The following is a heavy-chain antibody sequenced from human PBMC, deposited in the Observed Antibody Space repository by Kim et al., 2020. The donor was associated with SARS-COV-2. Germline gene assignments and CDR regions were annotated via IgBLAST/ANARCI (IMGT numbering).Heavy chain of an antibody. D-gene: IGHD4-17*01. V-gene: IGHV3-21*01. Sequence: GGSLRLSCAASGFTFSSYSMNWVRQAPGKGLEWVSSISSSSSYIYYADSVKGRFTISRDNAKNSLYLQMNSLRAEDTAVYYCARDLTTVVTVSHAFDIWGQGTMVTVSS. CDR2: ISSSSSYI. CDR3: ARDLTTVVTVSHAFDI. CDR1: GFTFSSYS. J-gene: IGHJ3*02.